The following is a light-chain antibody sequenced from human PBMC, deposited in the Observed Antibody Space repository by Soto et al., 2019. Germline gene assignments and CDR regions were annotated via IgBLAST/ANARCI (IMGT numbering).Light chain of an antibody. V-gene: IGKV1-12*01. CDR1: QDISTW. CDR2: AAS. J-gene: IGKJ4*01. Sequence: DIKMTQSPSSVSASVGDRVTTTCRASQDISTWVAWYQQKPGKAPKLLISAASTLQSGVPRRFSGSGSGTDFNLIISSLQPEDFATYFCQQGDSFPFTFGGGTKVDIK. CDR3: QQGDSFPFT.